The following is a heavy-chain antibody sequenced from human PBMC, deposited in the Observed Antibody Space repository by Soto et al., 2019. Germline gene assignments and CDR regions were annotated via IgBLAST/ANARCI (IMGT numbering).Heavy chain of an antibody. J-gene: IGHJ2*01. CDR3: VATGSTDDF. Sequence: VQLQGSGPGLLKPSQTLSLTCAVSGASVNSGDYYWSFIRQAPEKGLEWLAYIFYTGYTYVNPSLKSRGSISLNTSRNQFSLTLTSVTEADTAMYFCVATGSTDDFWGRGTLVSVSS. D-gene: IGHD2-21*02. CDR1: GASVNSGDYY. CDR2: IFYTGYT. V-gene: IGHV4-30-4*01.